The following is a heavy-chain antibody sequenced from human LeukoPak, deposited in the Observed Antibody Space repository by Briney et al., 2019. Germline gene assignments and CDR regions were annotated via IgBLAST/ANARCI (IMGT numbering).Heavy chain of an antibody. D-gene: IGHD5/OR15-5a*01. CDR2: ISSSSSYI. CDR3: ASTCLSGPPDY. J-gene: IGHJ4*02. V-gene: IGHV3-21*01. Sequence: GGSLRLSCTVSGFTFSSYSMNWVRQAPGKGLEWVSSISSSSSYIYYADSVKGRFTISRDNAKNSLYLQMNSLRAEDTAVYYCASTCLSGPPDYWGQGTLVTVSS. CDR1: GFTFSSYS.